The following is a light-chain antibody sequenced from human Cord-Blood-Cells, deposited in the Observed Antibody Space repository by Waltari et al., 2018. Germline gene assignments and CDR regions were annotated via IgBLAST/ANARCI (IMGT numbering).Light chain of an antibody. CDR3: AAWDDSLNGYV. J-gene: IGLJ1*01. V-gene: IGLV1-44*01. CDR2: INN. CDR1: RPKIGSNT. Sequence: QSVLTQPPSASGNPGQRVTLSCSGSRPKIGSNTVTWYQQLPGTAPKLLIYINNLRPSGVPERFSGSKSGTSASLAISGLQSEDEADYYCAAWDDSLNGYVFGTGTKVTVL.